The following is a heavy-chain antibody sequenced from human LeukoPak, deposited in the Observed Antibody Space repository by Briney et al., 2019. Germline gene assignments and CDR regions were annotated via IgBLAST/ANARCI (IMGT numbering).Heavy chain of an antibody. CDR2: IIPIFGTA. J-gene: IGHJ4*02. Sequence: SVKVSCKASGGTFSSYAISWVRQAPGQGLEWMGGIIPIFGTANYAQKFQGRVTITTDESTSTAYMELSSLRSEDTAVYYCARTAGYSSSWYKGYYFDYWGQGTLVTVSS. V-gene: IGHV1-69*05. CDR1: GGTFSSYA. D-gene: IGHD6-13*01. CDR3: ARTAGYSSSWYKGYYFDY.